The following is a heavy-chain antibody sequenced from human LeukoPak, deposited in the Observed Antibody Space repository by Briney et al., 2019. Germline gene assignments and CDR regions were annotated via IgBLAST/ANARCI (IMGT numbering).Heavy chain of an antibody. V-gene: IGHV2-5*02. D-gene: IGHD4-23*01. J-gene: IGHJ5*02. CDR1: GFSLSTSGVG. Sequence: SGPTLVNPTQTLTLTCTFSGFSLSTSGVGVGWIRQPPGKALEWLALIYWDDDKRYSPSLKSRLTITKDTSKNQVVLTMTNMDPVDTATYYCARNSYGGNRNWFDPWGQGTLVTVSS. CDR2: IYWDDDK. CDR3: ARNSYGGNRNWFDP.